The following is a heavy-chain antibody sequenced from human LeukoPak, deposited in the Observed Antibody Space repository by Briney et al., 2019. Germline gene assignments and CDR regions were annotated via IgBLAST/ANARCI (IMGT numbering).Heavy chain of an antibody. CDR2: IYYSGST. J-gene: IGHJ3*02. V-gene: IGHV4-61*01. Sequence: SETLSLTCTVSGVSVSSGSYYWSWIRQPPGKGLEWIGYIYYSGSTNYNPSLKSRVTISVDTSKNQFSLKLSSVTAADTAVYYCASDEYYGISEPSLPDTWGQGTMVTVSS. CDR3: ASDEYYGISEPSLPDT. CDR1: GVSVSSGSYY. D-gene: IGHD3-10*01.